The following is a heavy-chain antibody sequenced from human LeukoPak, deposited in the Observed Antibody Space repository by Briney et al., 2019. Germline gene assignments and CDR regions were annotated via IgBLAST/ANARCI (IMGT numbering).Heavy chain of an antibody. Sequence: SGTLSLTCAVSGGSISSSNWWSWVRQPPGKGLEWIGSIHYDGNTYYKPSLKSRVTISVDTSKIQFSLRLSSATAADMATYYCARHSLNNYGSYYWGQGTLVTVSS. CDR3: ARHSLNNYGSYY. J-gene: IGHJ4*02. CDR2: IHYDGNT. D-gene: IGHD5-24*01. CDR1: GGSISSSNW. V-gene: IGHV4-4*02.